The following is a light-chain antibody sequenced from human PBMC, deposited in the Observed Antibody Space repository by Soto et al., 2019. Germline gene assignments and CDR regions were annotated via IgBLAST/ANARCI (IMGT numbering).Light chain of an antibody. CDR3: SSYTSSTTLD. CDR1: SSDIGGYNY. J-gene: IGLJ1*01. CDR2: EVT. Sequence: QSALTQPASVSGSPGQSITISCTGGSSDIGGYNYVSWFQQHPGKAPKLMIYEVTNRPSGVSNRFYGSKSGSTASLTISGLPAEDEAAYYCSSYTSSTTLDLGSGTKVTVL. V-gene: IGLV2-14*01.